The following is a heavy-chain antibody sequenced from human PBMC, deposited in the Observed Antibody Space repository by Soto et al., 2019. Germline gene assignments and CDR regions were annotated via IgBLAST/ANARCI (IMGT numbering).Heavy chain of an antibody. Sequence: ASVKVSCKASGYTFNFYGITWVRQAPGQGLEWMGCISGFNGNTNYAADLQGRVTMTTDTSTSTAYMELRGLRSDDTAVYYCARIGVSSGHESPDFDSWGQGTLVTVSS. V-gene: IGHV1-18*01. CDR2: ISGFNGNT. CDR3: ARIGVSSGHESPDFDS. D-gene: IGHD3-16*01. CDR1: GYTFNFYG. J-gene: IGHJ4*02.